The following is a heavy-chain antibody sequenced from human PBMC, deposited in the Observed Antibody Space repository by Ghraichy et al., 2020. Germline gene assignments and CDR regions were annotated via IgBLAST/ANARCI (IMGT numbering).Heavy chain of an antibody. J-gene: IGHJ4*02. Sequence: GGSLRLYCAASGFTFSSYGMHWVRQAPGKGLEWVAVIWYDGSNKYYVDSVKGRFTISRDNSKNTLYLQMNSLRAEDTAVYYCARHRLAYCGGDCTGGIDYWGQGTLVTVSS. CDR3: ARHRLAYCGGDCTGGIDY. D-gene: IGHD2-21*02. CDR1: GFTFSSYG. V-gene: IGHV3-33*01. CDR2: IWYDGSNK.